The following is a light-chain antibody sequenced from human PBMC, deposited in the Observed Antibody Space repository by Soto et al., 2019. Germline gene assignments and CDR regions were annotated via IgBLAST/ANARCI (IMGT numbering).Light chain of an antibody. V-gene: IGLV2-14*03. CDR1: NSDIGNYDF. Sequence: QSALTQPASVSGSPGQSITISCTGANSDIGNYDFVSWYRQHPGEAPKVLIFDVSNRPSGISNRFSGSKSGNTASLTIYGLQAEGEADYFCSSYTSTSSFYVFGTGTKLTVL. J-gene: IGLJ1*01. CDR2: DVS. CDR3: SSYTSTSSFYV.